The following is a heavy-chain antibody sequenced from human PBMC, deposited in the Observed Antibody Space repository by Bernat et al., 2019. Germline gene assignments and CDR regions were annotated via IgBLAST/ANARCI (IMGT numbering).Heavy chain of an antibody. D-gene: IGHD3-3*01. J-gene: IGHJ4*01. CDR2: INSDGSST. Sequence: EVQLVESGGGLVQPGGSLRLSCAASGFTFSSYWMHWVRQAPGKGLVWVSRINSDGSSTSYAGFVKGRFTISRDNAKNTLYLQINSLRAEDTAVYYCAKVRVTIFGVVIGLDYWGQGTLVTVSS. CDR1: GFTFSSYW. V-gene: IGHV3-74*01. CDR3: AKVRVTIFGVVIGLDY.